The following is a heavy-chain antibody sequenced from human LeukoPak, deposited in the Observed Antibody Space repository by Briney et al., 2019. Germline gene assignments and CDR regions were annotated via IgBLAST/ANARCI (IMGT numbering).Heavy chain of an antibody. D-gene: IGHD6-13*01. Sequence: KPSETLSLTCAVYGGSFSGYYWNWIRQPPGKGLEWIGEINHSGSTNYNPSLKSRVTISVDTSKNQFSLKLSSVTAADTAVYYCARRSYSSSWYYWGQGTLVTVSS. J-gene: IGHJ4*02. CDR1: GGSFSGYY. CDR2: INHSGST. CDR3: ARRSYSSSWYY. V-gene: IGHV4-34*01.